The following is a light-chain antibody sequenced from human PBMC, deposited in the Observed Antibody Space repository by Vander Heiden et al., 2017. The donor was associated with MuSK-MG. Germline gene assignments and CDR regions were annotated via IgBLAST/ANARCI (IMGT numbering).Light chain of an antibody. J-gene: IGKJ4*01. CDR2: WAS. CDR1: QSVLSSSNNKNY. Sequence: DIVMTQSPDSLAVSLGERATINCKSSQSVLSSSNNKNYLAWYQQKPGQPPKLLIYWASTRESGVPDRFSGSGSGTDFTLTISSLQAEDVAVYYCQQYYSTPRTFGGGTKVEIK. CDR3: QQYYSTPRT. V-gene: IGKV4-1*01.